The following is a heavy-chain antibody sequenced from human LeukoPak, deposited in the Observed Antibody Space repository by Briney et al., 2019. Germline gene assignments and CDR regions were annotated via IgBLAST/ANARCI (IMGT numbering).Heavy chain of an antibody. CDR3: ARELVVAAFDY. CDR2: IWYDGSNK. CDR1: GFTFRSYG. V-gene: IGHV3-33*01. D-gene: IGHD2-15*01. J-gene: IGHJ4*02. Sequence: GGSLRLSCAASGFTFRSYGMRWVRQAPGKGLEWVAVIWYDGSNKYYADSVKGRFTISRDNSKNTLYLQMNSLRAEDTAVYYCARELVVAAFDYRGQGTLVTVSS.